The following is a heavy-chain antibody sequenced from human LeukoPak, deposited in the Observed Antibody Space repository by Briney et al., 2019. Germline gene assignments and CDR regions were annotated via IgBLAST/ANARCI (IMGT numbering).Heavy chain of an antibody. V-gene: IGHV1-69*04. Sequence: ASVKVSFKGSGDTFIAYTFSWVRQAPGEGREWIGGIIPSLDVANYAHKFQGRVTLSVDRDTATTYMEVTSLRSEDTAIYYCARDHCSPGTCLGGHWGQGTLVTVSS. CDR2: IIPSLDVA. CDR3: ARDHCSPGTCLGGH. CDR1: GDTFIAYT. J-gene: IGHJ4*02. D-gene: IGHD2-15*01.